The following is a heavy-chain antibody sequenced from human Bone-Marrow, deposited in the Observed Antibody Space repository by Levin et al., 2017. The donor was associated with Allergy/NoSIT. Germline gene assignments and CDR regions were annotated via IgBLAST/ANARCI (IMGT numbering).Heavy chain of an antibody. J-gene: IGHJ4*02. CDR2: ISYDSKHK. V-gene: IGHV3-30*04. D-gene: IGHD1-1*01. CDR1: GFTFGNSG. Sequence: PGGSLSLSCAASGFTFGNSGFHWVRQAPGKGLDWVALISYDSKHKYYADSVKGRFIISRDNSNNTLFLQMSSLRREDSAMYFCATPPATRTTYWGQGTVVTVSS. CDR3: ATPPATRTTY.